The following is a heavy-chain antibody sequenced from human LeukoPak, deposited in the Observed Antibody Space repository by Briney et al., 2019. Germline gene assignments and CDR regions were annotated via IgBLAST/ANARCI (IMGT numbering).Heavy chain of an antibody. CDR3: ARGGYCSSTSCYGGRALDI. Sequence: SETLSLTCAVSGGSISSSNWWSWVRQPPGKGLEWIGEIYHSGSTNYNPSLKSRVTIPVDKSKNQFSLKLSSVTAADTAVYYCARGGYCSSTSCYGGRALDIWGQGTMVTVSS. CDR2: IYHSGST. V-gene: IGHV4-4*02. D-gene: IGHD2-2*01. CDR1: GGSISSSNW. J-gene: IGHJ3*02.